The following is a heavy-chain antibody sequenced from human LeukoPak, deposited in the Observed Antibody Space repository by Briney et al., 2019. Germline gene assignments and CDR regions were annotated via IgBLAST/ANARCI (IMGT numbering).Heavy chain of an antibody. CDR1: GFTFSSYG. D-gene: IGHD6-6*01. V-gene: IGHV3-30*02. CDR3: AKGGPLVYYYYGMDV. Sequence: PGGSLRLSCAASGFTFSSYGMPWVRQAPGKGLEWVAVIWYDGSNKYYADSVKGRFTISRDNSKNTLYLQMNSLRAEDTAVYYCAKGGPLVYYYYGMDVWGQGTTVTVSS. J-gene: IGHJ6*02. CDR2: IWYDGSNK.